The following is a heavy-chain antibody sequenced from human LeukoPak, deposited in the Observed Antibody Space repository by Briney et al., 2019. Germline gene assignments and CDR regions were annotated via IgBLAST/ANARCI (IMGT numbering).Heavy chain of an antibody. J-gene: IGHJ4*02. Sequence: GGSLRLSCEASGFTFNNYWMSWVRQAPGKGPEWVAHIKENGNEQYYADSVKGRFTIPRDNVKQSLCLQMNSLRVEDTAVYYCARDLGYCTNGVCHTRFDYWGQGTLVAVSS. CDR1: GFTFNNYW. CDR3: ARDLGYCTNGVCHTRFDY. V-gene: IGHV3-7*01. CDR2: IKENGNEQ. D-gene: IGHD2-8*01.